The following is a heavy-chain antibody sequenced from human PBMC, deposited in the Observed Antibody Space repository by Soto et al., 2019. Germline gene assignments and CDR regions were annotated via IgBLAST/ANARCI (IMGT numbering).Heavy chain of an antibody. J-gene: IGHJ6*02. CDR2: ISTWNGDR. CDR3: TRDTGVGAYSSATNGMDV. Sequence: QVQLVQSGVEVKKPGASVEVSCKASGYSFTTYGISWVRQAPGRGLEWMGWISTWNGDRIYAQKIQGRVTMTTDTSTTTAKMELRSLTSDDTAVYYCTRDTGVGAYSSATNGMDVWGQGTTVTVSS. D-gene: IGHD3-10*01. V-gene: IGHV1-18*01. CDR1: GYSFTTYG.